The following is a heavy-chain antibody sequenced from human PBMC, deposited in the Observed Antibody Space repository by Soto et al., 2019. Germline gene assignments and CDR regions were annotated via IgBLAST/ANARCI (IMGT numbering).Heavy chain of an antibody. J-gene: IGHJ4*02. Sequence: GGSLRLSCAASGFTFSSYGTHWFRQAPGKGLEWVAIISYDGSDKYYADSVKGRFTISRDNSKNTLYLQMNSLRTEDTAVYYCAKDWGYFDWSYYFDYWGQGTLVTVSS. D-gene: IGHD3-9*01. V-gene: IGHV3-30*18. CDR2: ISYDGSDK. CDR1: GFTFSSYG. CDR3: AKDWGYFDWSYYFDY.